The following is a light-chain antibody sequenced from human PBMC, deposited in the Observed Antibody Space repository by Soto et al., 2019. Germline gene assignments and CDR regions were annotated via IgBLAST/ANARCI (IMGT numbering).Light chain of an antibody. Sequence: EIVLTQSPGTLSLSPGERATLSCRASQSVSSSYLAWYQQKPGQAPRLLIYGASSRATGIPDRFSGSGSGTDFTLTISRLEPEEFALGDCQEYGSSPNTFGQGTKLEIK. V-gene: IGKV3-20*01. J-gene: IGKJ2*01. CDR2: GAS. CDR3: QEYGSSPNT. CDR1: QSVSSSY.